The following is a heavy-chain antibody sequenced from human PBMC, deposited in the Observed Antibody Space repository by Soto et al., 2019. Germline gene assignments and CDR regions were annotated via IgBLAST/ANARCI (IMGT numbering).Heavy chain of an antibody. J-gene: IGHJ3*01. V-gene: IGHV4-31*03. D-gene: IGHD2-8*01. Sequence: QVQLQESGPGLVRPSQTLSLTCTVSAGSISTINYYWSWIRQHPEKGLEWIGYISYSGSTFYHSSLKSRITSSLDPSKKQFSPTLTSVTAADTAVYYCARSAQWDGFDPWGQGTMVTVSS. CDR3: ARSAQWDGFDP. CDR1: AGSISTINYY. CDR2: ISYSGST.